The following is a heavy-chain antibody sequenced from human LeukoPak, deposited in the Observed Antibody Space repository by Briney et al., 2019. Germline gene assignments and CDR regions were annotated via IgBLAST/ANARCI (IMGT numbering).Heavy chain of an antibody. CDR2: ISGSGGST. J-gene: IGHJ4*02. V-gene: IGHV3-23*01. D-gene: IGHD3-16*02. CDR1: GFTFSSYG. CDR3: AKTPHYDYVWGSYRYFDY. Sequence: GGSLRLSCAASGFTFSSYGMSWVRQAPGKGLEWVSAISGSGGSTYYADSVKGRFTISRDNSKNTLHLQMNSLRAEDTAVYYCAKTPHYDYVWGSYRYFDYWGQGTLVTVSS.